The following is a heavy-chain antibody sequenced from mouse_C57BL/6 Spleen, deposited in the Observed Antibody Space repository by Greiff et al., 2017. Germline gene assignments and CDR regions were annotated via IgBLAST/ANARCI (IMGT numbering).Heavy chain of an antibody. CDR2: FYPGDGDT. V-gene: IGHV1-80*01. Sequence: VQLQQSGAELVKPGASVKISCKASGYAFSSYWMNWVKQRPGKGLEWIGQFYPGDGDTNYNGKFKGKATLTADKSSSTAYMQLSSLTSEDSAVYFCAREDYYGSSSAWFAYWGQGTLVTVSA. CDR3: AREDYYGSSSAWFAY. CDR1: GYAFSSYW. J-gene: IGHJ3*01. D-gene: IGHD1-1*01.